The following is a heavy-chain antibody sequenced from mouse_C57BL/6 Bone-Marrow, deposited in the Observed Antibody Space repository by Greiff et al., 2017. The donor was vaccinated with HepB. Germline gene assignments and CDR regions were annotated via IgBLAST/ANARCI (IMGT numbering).Heavy chain of an antibody. Sequence: VQLQQSGPELVKPGASVKISCKASGYSFTGYYMNWVKQSPEKSLEWIGEINPSTGGTTYNQKFKAKATLTVDKSSSTAYMQLKSLTSEDSAVYYCAEGYDGPRAMDYWGQGTS. J-gene: IGHJ4*01. CDR3: AEGYDGPRAMDY. CDR1: GYSFTGYY. V-gene: IGHV1-42*01. CDR2: INPSTGGT. D-gene: IGHD2-2*01.